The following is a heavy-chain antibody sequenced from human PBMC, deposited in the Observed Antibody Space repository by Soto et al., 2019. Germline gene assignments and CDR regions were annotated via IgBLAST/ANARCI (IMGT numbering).Heavy chain of an antibody. Sequence: GASVKVSCKASGGTFSSYAISWVRQAPGQGLEWMGGIIPIFGTANYAQKFQGRVTITADKSTGTAYMELSSLRSEDTAVYYCARASGSGWYVFDYWGQGTLVTVSS. CDR1: GGTFSSYA. V-gene: IGHV1-69*06. J-gene: IGHJ4*02. D-gene: IGHD6-19*01. CDR2: IIPIFGTA. CDR3: ARASGSGWYVFDY.